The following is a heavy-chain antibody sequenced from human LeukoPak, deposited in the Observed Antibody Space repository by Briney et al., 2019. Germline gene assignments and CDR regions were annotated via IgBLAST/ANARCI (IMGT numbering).Heavy chain of an antibody. Sequence: GGSLRLSCAASGFTFSNYWMSWVRQAPGKGLEWVANIKQDGSEKYYVDSVKGRFTISRDNAKNSLYLQMNSLRAEDTAVYYCARVVGATRDFDYWGQGTLVTVSS. CDR2: IKQDGSEK. J-gene: IGHJ4*02. CDR3: ARVVGATRDFDY. V-gene: IGHV3-7*01. D-gene: IGHD1-26*01. CDR1: GFTFSNYW.